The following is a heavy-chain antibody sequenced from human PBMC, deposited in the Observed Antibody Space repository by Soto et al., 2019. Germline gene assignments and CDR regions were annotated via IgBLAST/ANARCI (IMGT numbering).Heavy chain of an antibody. CDR3: ARDWNGDKYFDF. CDR2: IYSDDNT. D-gene: IGHD4-17*01. CDR1: GITATNGH. J-gene: IGHJ4*02. Sequence: GGSLRLSCAASGITATNGHMSWVRQAPGKGLEWVSVIYSDDNTYYADSVKGRFTISRDTSKNTVYLQMNSPRAEDTAVYYCARDWNGDKYFDFWDQGSLVTVSS. V-gene: IGHV3-53*01.